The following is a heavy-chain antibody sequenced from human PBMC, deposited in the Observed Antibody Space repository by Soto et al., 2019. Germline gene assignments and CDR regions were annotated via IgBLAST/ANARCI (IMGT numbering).Heavy chain of an antibody. CDR2: ISAYNGNT. V-gene: IGHV1-18*01. CDR1: GYTFTSYG. Sequence: ASVKVSCKASGYTFTSYGISWVRQAPGQGLEWMGWISAYNGNTNYAQKLQGRVTMTTDTSTSTAYMELRSLRSDDTAVYYCARAGGDIVEVPAAIEVWFDPWGQGTLVTVSS. CDR3: ARAGGDIVEVPAAIEVWFDP. D-gene: IGHD2-2*01. J-gene: IGHJ5*02.